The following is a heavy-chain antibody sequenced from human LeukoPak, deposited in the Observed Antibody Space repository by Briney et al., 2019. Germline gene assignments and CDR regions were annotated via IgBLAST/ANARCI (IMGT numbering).Heavy chain of an antibody. CDR2: ISQSGST. Sequence: ASETLSLTCDVSGGSISSSNWWSWVRPPPGKGLEWIGEISQSGSTNYNPSLKSRVTISVDRSKKQFSLKVTSVTAADTAVYYCASRWVLTGEPYWGQGTLVTVSS. D-gene: IGHD7-27*01. J-gene: IGHJ4*02. V-gene: IGHV4-4*02. CDR3: ASRWVLTGEPY. CDR1: GGSISSSNW.